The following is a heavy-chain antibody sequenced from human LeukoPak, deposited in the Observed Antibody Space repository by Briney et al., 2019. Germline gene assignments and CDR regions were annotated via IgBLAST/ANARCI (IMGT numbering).Heavy chain of an antibody. J-gene: IGHJ4*02. CDR3: ARGFPEGSYYPFFDY. Sequence: PSETLSLTCTVSGGSISSYYWSWIRQPPGKGLEWIGYIYYSGSTNYNPSLKSRVTISVDTSKNQFSLKLSSVTAADTAVYYCARGFPEGSYYPFFDYWGQGTLVTVSS. CDR2: IYYSGST. V-gene: IGHV4-59*08. CDR1: GGSISSYY. D-gene: IGHD3-10*01.